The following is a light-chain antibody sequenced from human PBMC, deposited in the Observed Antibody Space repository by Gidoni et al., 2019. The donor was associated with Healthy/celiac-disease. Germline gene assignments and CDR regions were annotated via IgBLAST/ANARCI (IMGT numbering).Light chain of an antibody. CDR1: QGISSY. Sequence: DIQLTQSPSFLSASVGDRVTITCRASQGISSYLAWYQQKPGKAPKLLIYAASTFQSGVPSRFSGSGSGTEFTLTISSLQPEDFATYYCQQRNSYPLTFGGGTKVEIK. J-gene: IGKJ4*01. V-gene: IGKV1-9*01. CDR3: QQRNSYPLT. CDR2: AAS.